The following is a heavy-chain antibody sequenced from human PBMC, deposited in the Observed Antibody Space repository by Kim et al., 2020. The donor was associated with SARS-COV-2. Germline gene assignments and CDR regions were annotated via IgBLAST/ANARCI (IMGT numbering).Heavy chain of an antibody. V-gene: IGHV1-69*13. CDR2: IIPIFGTA. J-gene: IGHJ6*02. CDR1: GGTFSSYA. Sequence: SVKVSCKASGGTFSSYAISWVRQAPGQGLEWMGGIIPIFGTANYAQKFQGRVTITADESTSTAYMELSSLRSEDTAVYYCARVYYYGSGFPFTGYYYYGMDVWGQGTTVTVSS. CDR3: ARVYYYGSGFPFTGYYYYGMDV. D-gene: IGHD3-10*01.